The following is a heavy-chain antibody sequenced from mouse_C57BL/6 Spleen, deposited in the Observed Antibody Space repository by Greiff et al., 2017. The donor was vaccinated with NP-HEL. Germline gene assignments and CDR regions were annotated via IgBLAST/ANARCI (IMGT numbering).Heavy chain of an antibody. Sequence: VQLQRSGPELVKPGASVKIPCKASGYTFTDYNMDWVKQSHGKSLEWIGDINPNNGGTIYNQKFKGKATLTVDKSSSTAYMELRSLTSEDTAVYYCARRQLRLRAMDYWGQGTSVTVSS. CDR1: GYTFTDYN. D-gene: IGHD3-2*02. CDR3: ARRQLRLRAMDY. V-gene: IGHV1-18*01. J-gene: IGHJ4*01. CDR2: INPNNGGT.